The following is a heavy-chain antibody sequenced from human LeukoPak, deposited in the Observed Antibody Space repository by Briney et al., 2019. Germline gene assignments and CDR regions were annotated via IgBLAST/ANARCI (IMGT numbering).Heavy chain of an antibody. V-gene: IGHV4-34*01. CDR3: ASDCSGGSCYSWGPFDY. J-gene: IGHJ4*02. CDR2: INHSGST. CDR1: GGSISSYY. D-gene: IGHD2-15*01. Sequence: SETLSLTCTVSGGSISSYYWSWIRQPPGKGLEWIGEINHSGSTNYNPSLKSRVTISVDTSKNQFSLKLSSVTAADTAVYYCASDCSGGSCYSWGPFDYWGQGTLVTVSS.